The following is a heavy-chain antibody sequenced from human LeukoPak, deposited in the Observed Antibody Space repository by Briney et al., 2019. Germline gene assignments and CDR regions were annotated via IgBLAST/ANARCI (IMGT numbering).Heavy chain of an antibody. J-gene: IGHJ4*02. D-gene: IGHD2-21*02. V-gene: IGHV1-69*05. CDR2: IIPIFGTA. CDR3: ARALQRRYCGGDCPFDY. CDR1: GGTFSSYA. Sequence: ASVKVSCKASGGTFSSYAISWVRQAPGQGLEWMGGIIPIFGTANYAQKFQGRVTITTDESTSTAYMELSSLRSEDTAAYYCARALQRRYCGGDCPFDYWGQGTLVTVCS.